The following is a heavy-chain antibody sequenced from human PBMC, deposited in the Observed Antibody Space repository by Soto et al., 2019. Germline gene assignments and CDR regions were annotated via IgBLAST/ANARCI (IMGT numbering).Heavy chain of an antibody. J-gene: IGHJ4*02. V-gene: IGHV4-34*01. CDR3: ARDKITGLFDY. D-gene: IGHD2-8*02. CDR1: GGSLSGYY. CDR2: INHSGST. Sequence: PSETLSLTCAVYGGSLSGYYWTWIRQPPGTGLEWIGEINHSGSTNYNPSLKSRVTISVDTSKNQFSLKLTSVTAADTAVYYCARDKITGLFDYWGQGNLVTVS.